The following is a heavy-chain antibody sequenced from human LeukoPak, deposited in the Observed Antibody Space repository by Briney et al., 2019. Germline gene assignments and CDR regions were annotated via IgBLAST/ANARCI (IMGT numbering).Heavy chain of an antibody. D-gene: IGHD6-13*01. CDR3: ARRVGDIAAAGSTGSTLFDY. CDR1: GGSISSGGYY. J-gene: IGHJ4*02. V-gene: IGHV4-30-2*01. CDR2: IYHSGST. Sequence: SETLSLTCTVSGGSISSGGYYWSWIRQPPGKGLEWIGYIYHSGSTYYNPSLKSRVTISVDRSKNQFSLKLSSVTAADTAVYYCARRVGDIAAAGSTGSTLFDYCGQGTLVTVSS.